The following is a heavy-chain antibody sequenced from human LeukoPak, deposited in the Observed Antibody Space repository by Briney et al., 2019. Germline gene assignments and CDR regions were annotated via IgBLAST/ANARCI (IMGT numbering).Heavy chain of an antibody. CDR2: IYTSGIT. Sequence: SETLSLTCTVPGDSISSGSYYWSWLRQPAGKGLEWIGRIYTSGITNYNPSLKSRVTISVDTSKNQFSLKLSSVTAADTAVYYCARASGDRGVSNLFDYWGQGTLATVSS. CDR3: ARASGDRGVSNLFDY. D-gene: IGHD3-10*01. V-gene: IGHV4-61*02. J-gene: IGHJ4*02. CDR1: GDSISSGSYY.